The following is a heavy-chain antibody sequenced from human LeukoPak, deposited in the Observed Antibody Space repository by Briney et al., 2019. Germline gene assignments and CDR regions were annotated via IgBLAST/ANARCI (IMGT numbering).Heavy chain of an antibody. D-gene: IGHD5-24*01. J-gene: IGHJ4*02. V-gene: IGHV3-48*03. Sequence: PGGSLSLSCVVSGFTFSSYEMNWVRQAPGKGLECLSHISSSGSSIQYADSVKARFTISRDNAKNSLYLQMNSLRAEDTAVYYCARTRDGPFDYWGQGTLVTVSS. CDR3: ARTRDGPFDY. CDR1: GFTFSSYE. CDR2: ISSSGSSI.